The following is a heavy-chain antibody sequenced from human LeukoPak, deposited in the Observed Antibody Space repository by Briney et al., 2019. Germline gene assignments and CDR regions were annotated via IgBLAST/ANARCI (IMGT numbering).Heavy chain of an antibody. Sequence: PGGSLRLSCAASGFTFNSYWINWVRQAPGKGLEWVASLSLDGSEKYYVGSVKGRFTISRDNAQKSLYLRMNSLRAEDTAVYYCARDREKSSSFAFDIWGQGTMVTVSS. D-gene: IGHD6-13*01. CDR3: ARDREKSSSFAFDI. J-gene: IGHJ3*02. CDR1: GFTFNSYW. CDR2: LSLDGSEK. V-gene: IGHV3-7*01.